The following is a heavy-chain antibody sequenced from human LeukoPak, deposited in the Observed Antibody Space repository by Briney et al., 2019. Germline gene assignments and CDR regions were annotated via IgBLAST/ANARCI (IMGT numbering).Heavy chain of an antibody. CDR1: GGTFSSYA. D-gene: IGHD5-24*01. Sequence: SVKVSCKASGGTFSSYAISWVRQAPGQGLEWMGGIIPIFGTANYAQKFQGRVTITTDESTSTAYMELNSLRSEDTAVYYCARARRDGYNFDYWGQGTLVTVSS. CDR2: IIPIFGTA. CDR3: ARARRDGYNFDY. J-gene: IGHJ4*02. V-gene: IGHV1-69*05.